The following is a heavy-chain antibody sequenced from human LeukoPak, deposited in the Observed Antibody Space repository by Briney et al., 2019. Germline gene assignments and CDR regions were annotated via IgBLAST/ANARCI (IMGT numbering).Heavy chain of an antibody. CDR3: ARSIGLTGGGVDV. J-gene: IGHJ6*02. V-gene: IGHV3-21*01. Sequence: GGSLRLSCAASGFTFSSYSMNWVRQAPGKGLEWVSSISSSSSYIYYADSVKGRFTISRDNAKNSLYLQMNSLRAEDTAVYYCARSIGLTGGGVDVWGQGTTVTVSS. CDR1: GFTFSSYS. CDR2: ISSSSSYI. D-gene: IGHD3-9*01.